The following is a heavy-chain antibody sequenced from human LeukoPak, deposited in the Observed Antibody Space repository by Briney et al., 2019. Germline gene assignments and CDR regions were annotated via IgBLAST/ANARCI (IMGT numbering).Heavy chain of an antibody. V-gene: IGHV3-30*02. CDR2: IRYDGSNK. CDR1: GFTFSSYG. Sequence: PGGSLRLSCAASGFTFSSYGMHWVRQAPGKGLEWVAFIRYDGSNKYYADSVKGRFTISRDNSKNTLYLQMNSLRAEDTAVYYCAREVAADFDYWGQGTLVTVSS. CDR3: AREVAADFDY. D-gene: IGHD6-19*01. J-gene: IGHJ4*02.